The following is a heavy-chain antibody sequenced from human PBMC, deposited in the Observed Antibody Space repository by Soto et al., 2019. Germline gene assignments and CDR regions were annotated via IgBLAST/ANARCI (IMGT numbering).Heavy chain of an antibody. D-gene: IGHD3-10*01. CDR1: GYTFTSYA. Sequence: ASVKVSCKASGYTFTSYAMHWVRQAPGQRLEWMGWINAGNGNTKYSQKFQGRVTITRDTSASTAYMELSSLRSEATAVYYCARDVLLWFGELLSFPFDYWGQGTLVTVSS. J-gene: IGHJ4*02. V-gene: IGHV1-3*01. CDR2: INAGNGNT. CDR3: ARDVLLWFGELLSFPFDY.